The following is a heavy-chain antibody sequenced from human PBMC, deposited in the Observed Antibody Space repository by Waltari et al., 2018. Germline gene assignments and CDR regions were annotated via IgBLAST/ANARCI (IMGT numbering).Heavy chain of an antibody. Sequence: EVQLVESGGGLIQPGGSLRLSCAASGFTVSSHYMSWVRQAPAKGLEWVSVIYSGGSTYYADSVKGRFTISRDNSKNTLYLQMNSLRAEDTAVYYCAREGGYSSGWVSAEYFQHWGQGTLVTVSS. D-gene: IGHD6-19*01. CDR1: GFTVSSHY. CDR2: IYSGGST. CDR3: AREGGYSSGWVSAEYFQH. J-gene: IGHJ1*01. V-gene: IGHV3-53*01.